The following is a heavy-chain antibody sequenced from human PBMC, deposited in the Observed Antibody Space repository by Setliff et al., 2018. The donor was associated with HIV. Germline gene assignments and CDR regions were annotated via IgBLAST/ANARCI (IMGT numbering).Heavy chain of an antibody. CDR3: ARVVSNPNWFDP. V-gene: IGHV4-38-2*01. Sequence: SETLSLTCDVSGYSISSGYYWGWIRQPPGKGLEWIGSIYHSGSTYYNPSLKSRVTISVDTSKNQLSLKLSSVTAADTAVYYCARVVSNPNWFDPWGQGTLVTVSS. CDR2: IYHSGST. D-gene: IGHD4-4*01. CDR1: GYSISSGYY. J-gene: IGHJ5*02.